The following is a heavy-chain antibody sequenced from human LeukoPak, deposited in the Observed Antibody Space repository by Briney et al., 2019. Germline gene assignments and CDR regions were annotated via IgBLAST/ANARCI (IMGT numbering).Heavy chain of an antibody. CDR1: GYTFTSYG. V-gene: IGHV1-18*01. Sequence: ASVKVSCKASGYTFTSYGISWVRQAPGQGLEWMGWISAYNGNTNYAQKLQGRVTMTTDTSTSTAYMELRSLRSDDTAVYYCAREGLPLVLRYFDWLPPIAFDIWGQGTMVTVSS. J-gene: IGHJ3*02. CDR2: ISAYNGNT. CDR3: AREGLPLVLRYFDWLPPIAFDI. D-gene: IGHD3-9*01.